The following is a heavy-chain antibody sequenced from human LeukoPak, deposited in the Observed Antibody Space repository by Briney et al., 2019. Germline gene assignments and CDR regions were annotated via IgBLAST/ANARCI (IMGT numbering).Heavy chain of an antibody. J-gene: IGHJ4*03. Sequence: KPSETLSLTCAVYGGSFSAYYWSWIRRSPGKRLEWIAEINHRGDTNYNPSVKSRVSISVDTSKNQFSLKVTSLTAADTAVYYCARGPTISETGYFDYWGQGTLVTVSS. D-gene: IGHD1-1*01. CDR1: GGSFSAYY. V-gene: IGHV4-34*01. CDR3: ARGPTISETGYFDY. CDR2: INHRGDT.